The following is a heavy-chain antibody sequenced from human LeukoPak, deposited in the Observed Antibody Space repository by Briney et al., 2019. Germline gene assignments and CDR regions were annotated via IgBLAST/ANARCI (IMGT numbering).Heavy chain of an antibody. CDR3: ARSYRSYYYYYMDV. J-gene: IGHJ6*03. V-gene: IGHV1-69*13. CDR2: IIPILGTA. Sequence: SVKLPCKASGGTFSSYAISWVRQAPGQGLEWMGGIIPILGTANYAQKFQGRVTITADESTSTAYMELSSLRSEDTAVYYCARSYRSYYYYYMDVWGKGTTVTISS. D-gene: IGHD1-26*01. CDR1: GGTFSSYA.